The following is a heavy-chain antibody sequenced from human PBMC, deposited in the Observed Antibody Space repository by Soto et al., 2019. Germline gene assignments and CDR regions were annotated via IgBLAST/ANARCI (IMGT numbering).Heavy chain of an antibody. D-gene: IGHD3-10*01. Sequence: QVQLVESGGGVVQPGRSLRLSCAASGFTFSSYGMHWVRQAPGKGLEWVAVICYDGSNKYYADSVKGRFTISRDNSKNTLYLQMNILRAEDTAVYYCARELLWFGDATSPYAFDFWGQGTMVTVSS. CDR3: ARELLWFGDATSPYAFDF. V-gene: IGHV3-33*01. CDR2: ICYDGSNK. J-gene: IGHJ3*01. CDR1: GFTFSSYG.